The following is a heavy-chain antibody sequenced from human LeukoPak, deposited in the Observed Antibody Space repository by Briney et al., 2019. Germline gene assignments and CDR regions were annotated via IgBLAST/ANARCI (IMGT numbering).Heavy chain of an antibody. J-gene: IGHJ4*02. D-gene: IGHD4-17*01. V-gene: IGHV3-23*01. CDR1: GFTFSSYA. Sequence: RPGGSLRLSCAASGFTFSSYAMSWVRQAPGKGLEWVSAISGSGGSTYYADSVKGRFTISRDNSKNTLYLQMNSLRAEDTAVYYCAKVSDYGDYVDYWGQGTLVTVSS. CDR3: AKVSDYGDYVDY. CDR2: ISGSGGST.